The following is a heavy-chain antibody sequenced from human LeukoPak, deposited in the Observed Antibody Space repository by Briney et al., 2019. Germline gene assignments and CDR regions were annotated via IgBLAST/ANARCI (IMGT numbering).Heavy chain of an antibody. D-gene: IGHD6-13*01. J-gene: IGHJ4*02. CDR3: ARGDLAAAAGTTDY. CDR2: IYHSGST. CDR1: GYSISSGYY. V-gene: IGHV4-38-2*01. Sequence: SETLSLTCAVSGYSISSGYYWGWIRQPPGKGLEWIGSIYHSGSTNYNPSLKSRVTMSVDTSKNQFSLKLSSVTAADTAVYYCARGDLAAAAGTTDYWGQGTLVTVSS.